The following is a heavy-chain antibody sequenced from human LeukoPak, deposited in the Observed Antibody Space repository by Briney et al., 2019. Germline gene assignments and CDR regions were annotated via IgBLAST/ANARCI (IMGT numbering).Heavy chain of an antibody. CDR3: ATAPTAFDI. J-gene: IGHJ3*02. Sequence: PGGSLGLSCAASGFTFSSYEMNWVRQAPGKGLEWVSYISSSGSTKYYADSVKGRFTISRDNAENSLYLQMNSLRAEDTAVYYCATAPTAFDIWGQGTMVTVSS. CDR2: ISSSGSTK. V-gene: IGHV3-48*03. CDR1: GFTFSSYE.